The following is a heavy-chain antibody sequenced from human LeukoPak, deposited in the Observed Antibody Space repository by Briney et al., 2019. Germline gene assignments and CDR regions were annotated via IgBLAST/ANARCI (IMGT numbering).Heavy chain of an antibody. Sequence: GGSLRLSCAASGFTFSSYGMSWVRQAPGKGLEWVSAISGSGGSTYYADSVKGRFTISRDNSKNTLYLQMNSLRAEDTAVYYCARAKYYYDSSDYSHDAFDIWGQGTMVTVSS. D-gene: IGHD3-22*01. CDR1: GFTFSSYG. V-gene: IGHV3-23*01. CDR3: ARAKYYYDSSDYSHDAFDI. J-gene: IGHJ3*02. CDR2: ISGSGGST.